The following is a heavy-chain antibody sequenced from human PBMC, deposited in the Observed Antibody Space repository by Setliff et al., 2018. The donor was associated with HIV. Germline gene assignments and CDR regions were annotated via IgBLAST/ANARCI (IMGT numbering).Heavy chain of an antibody. Sequence: ASVKVSCKASGYDFKIYDINWVRQVAGQGLEWMGWINPGTGNTGYPQNFSGRVTMTRNTSINTVYMELSSLRSEDTAIYFCARGKIPSWRLTMFDFWGQGTPV. D-gene: IGHD1-1*01. CDR1: GYDFKIYD. V-gene: IGHV1-8*01. CDR2: INPGTGNT. J-gene: IGHJ4*02. CDR3: ARGKIPSWRLTMFDF.